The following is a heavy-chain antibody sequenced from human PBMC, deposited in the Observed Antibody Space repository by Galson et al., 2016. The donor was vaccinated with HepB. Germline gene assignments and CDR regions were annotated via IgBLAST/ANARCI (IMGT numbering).Heavy chain of an antibody. V-gene: IGHV3-21*01. J-gene: IGHJ4*02. CDR1: GFNFNNYA. CDR2: ISSNGDYI. Sequence: SLRLSCAASGFNFNNYAMNWVRQAPGKGLEWVSSISSNGDYIYYADSVKGRFTISRDNAKNSVFLRMNSLRAEDTAVYYCARDEGSFGSGTWYHDYWGQGTLVTVSS. D-gene: IGHD3-10*01. CDR3: ARDEGSFGSGTWYHDY.